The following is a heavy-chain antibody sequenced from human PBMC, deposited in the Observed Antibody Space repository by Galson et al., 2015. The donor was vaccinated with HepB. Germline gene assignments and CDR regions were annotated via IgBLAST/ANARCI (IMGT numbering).Heavy chain of an antibody. CDR3: AKSRWVNFLTLFRGPIPDVFDV. J-gene: IGHJ3*01. V-gene: IGHV1-69*04. Sequence: SCKVSGGIFSTFAISWVRQAPGEGLVWMGRIIPVLGSTNCAQTFQGRVTISADTSATTAYLDLTSLRPDDTAVYYCAKSRWVNFLTLFRGPIPDVFDVWGQGTKVIVSS. CDR1: GGIFSTFA. D-gene: IGHD2/OR15-2a*01. CDR2: IIPVLGST.